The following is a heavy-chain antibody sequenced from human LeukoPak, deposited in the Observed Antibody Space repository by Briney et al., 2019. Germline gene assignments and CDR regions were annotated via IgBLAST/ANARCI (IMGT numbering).Heavy chain of an antibody. J-gene: IGHJ4*02. V-gene: IGHV4-39*07. D-gene: IGHD5-24*01. CDR2: IYYSGTT. CDR1: GGSITRSSYH. CDR3: ARDSRRDGYNLDY. Sequence: SETLSLTCTVSGGSITRSSYHWGWIRQPPGKGLEWIGSIYYSGTTYYNPSLKSRVTILVDTSKNEFSLKLSSVTAADTAVYYCARDSRRDGYNLDYWGRGTLVTVSS.